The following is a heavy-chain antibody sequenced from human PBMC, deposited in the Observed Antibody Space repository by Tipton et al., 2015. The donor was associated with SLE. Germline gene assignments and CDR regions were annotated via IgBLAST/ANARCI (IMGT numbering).Heavy chain of an antibody. D-gene: IGHD4-23*01. Sequence: QLVQSGGVVVQPGGSLGLSCAAPGFTFSSYGMHWVRQAPGKGLVWVAFILYDSSSIHYTDSVKGRFTISRDNSKNTLYLQMNSLRAEDTALYYCARVGGYGGNPADHWGQGTLVTVSS. V-gene: IGHV3-30*02. CDR2: ILYDSSSI. CDR3: ARVGGYGGNPADH. CDR1: GFTFSSYG. J-gene: IGHJ5*02.